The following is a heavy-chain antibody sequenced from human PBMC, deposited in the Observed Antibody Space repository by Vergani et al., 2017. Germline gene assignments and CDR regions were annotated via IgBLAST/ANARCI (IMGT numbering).Heavy chain of an antibody. CDR3: ARDGAYSSSWVSWFDP. CDR2: IYYSGST. J-gene: IGHJ5*02. Sequence: QVQLQESGPGLVKPSQTLSLTCTVSGGSISSYYWSWIRQPPGKGLEWIGYIYYSGSTNYNPSLKSRVTISVDTSKNQFSLKLSSVTAADTAVYYCARDGAYSSSWVSWFDPWGQGTLVTVSS. D-gene: IGHD6-13*01. V-gene: IGHV4-59*01. CDR1: GGSISSYY.